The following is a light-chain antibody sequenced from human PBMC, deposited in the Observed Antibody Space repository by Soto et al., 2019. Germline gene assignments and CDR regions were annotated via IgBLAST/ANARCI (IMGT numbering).Light chain of an antibody. CDR3: QQRSNWPLT. Sequence: EIVLTQSPATLSLSPGERATLSCGASQSVTSYLAWYQQKPGQAPRLLIYDASNRATGIPARFSGSGSGTDFILTISSLEPEDFAVYYCQQRSNWPLTFGGGTKVEIK. J-gene: IGKJ4*01. CDR1: QSVTSY. CDR2: DAS. V-gene: IGKV3-11*01.